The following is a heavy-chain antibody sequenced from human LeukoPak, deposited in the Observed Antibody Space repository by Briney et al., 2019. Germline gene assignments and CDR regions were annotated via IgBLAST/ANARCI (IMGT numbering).Heavy chain of an antibody. V-gene: IGHV3-64*01. CDR3: ARDLDYYDSSGYYGFGAY. CDR1: GFTFSSYA. Sequence: GGSLRLSCAASGFTFSSYAMHWVRQAPGKGLEYVSAISSNGGSTYYANSVKGRFTISRDNSKNTLYLQMGSLRAEDMAVYYCARDLDYYDSSGYYGFGAYWGQGTLVTVSS. J-gene: IGHJ4*02. CDR2: ISSNGGST. D-gene: IGHD3-22*01.